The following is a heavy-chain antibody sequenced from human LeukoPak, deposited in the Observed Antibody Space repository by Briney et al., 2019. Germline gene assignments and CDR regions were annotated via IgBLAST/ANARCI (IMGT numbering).Heavy chain of an antibody. D-gene: IGHD4-17*01. V-gene: IGHV1-8*02. CDR2: MNPNSGNT. CDR3: ARANTRYGDYPYWFDP. Sequence: ASVKVSCKASGGTFSSYAISWVRQATGQGLEWMGWMNPNSGNTGYAQKFQGRVTMTRNTSISTAYMELSSLRSEDTAVYYCARANTRYGDYPYWFDPWGQGTLVTVSS. J-gene: IGHJ5*02. CDR1: GGTFSSYA.